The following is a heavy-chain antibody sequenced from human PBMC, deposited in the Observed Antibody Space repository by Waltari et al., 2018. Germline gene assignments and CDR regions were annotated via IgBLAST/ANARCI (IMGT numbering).Heavy chain of an antibody. CDR2: SYYSGST. J-gene: IGHJ4*02. Sequence: QVQLQESGPGLVKPSQTLSLTCTVSGGSISSGGYSWSWIRQHPGKGLEWIGDSYYSGSTYYNPSLKSRVTISVDTSKNQFSLKLSSVTAADTAVYYCARDGTYDSSGYDYWGQGTLVTVSS. V-gene: IGHV4-31*03. CDR3: ARDGTYDSSGYDY. CDR1: GGSISSGGYS. D-gene: IGHD3-22*01.